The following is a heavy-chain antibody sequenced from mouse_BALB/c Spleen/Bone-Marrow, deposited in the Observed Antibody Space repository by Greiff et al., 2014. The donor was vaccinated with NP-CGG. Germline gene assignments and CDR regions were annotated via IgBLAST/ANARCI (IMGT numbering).Heavy chain of an antibody. D-gene: IGHD4-1*01. CDR3: TRQRNWDHYAMDY. J-gene: IGHJ4*01. CDR2: ISSGGGYT. Sequence: VQLKESGGDLVKPGGSLKLSCAASGFTFSTYGMSWVRQTPDKRLEWVATISSGGGYTYYPDSVKGRFTISRDNANNPLYLQMSSLKSEDTAMYYCTRQRNWDHYAMDYWGQGTSVTVSS. CDR1: GFTFSTYG. V-gene: IGHV5-6*01.